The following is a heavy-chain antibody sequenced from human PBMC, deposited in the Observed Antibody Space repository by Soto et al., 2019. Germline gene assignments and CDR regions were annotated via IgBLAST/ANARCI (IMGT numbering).Heavy chain of an antibody. CDR3: ARHGSN. Sequence: SETLSLTCTFSGFSIGNSIYYLGWIRRPPGKGLEWIGTIYYSGITYYNPSLKSRVTISVDTSKNQFSLKLTSVTAADTAVYYCARHGSNWGQGTLVTVS. V-gene: IGHV4-39*01. J-gene: IGHJ4*02. CDR2: IYYSGIT. CDR1: GFSIGNSIYY.